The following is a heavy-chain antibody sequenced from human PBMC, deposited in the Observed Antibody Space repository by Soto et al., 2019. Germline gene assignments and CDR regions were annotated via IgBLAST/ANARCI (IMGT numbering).Heavy chain of an antibody. V-gene: IGHV3-30*18. Sequence: GGSLRLSCAASGFTFSSYGMHWVRQAPGKGLEWVAVISYDGSNKYYADSVKGRFTISRDNSKNTLYLQMNSLRAEDTAVYYCAKDNRMGQEMATTVYFDYWGQGTLVTVSS. CDR2: ISYDGSNK. CDR1: GFTFSSYG. J-gene: IGHJ4*02. D-gene: IGHD5-12*01. CDR3: AKDNRMGQEMATTVYFDY.